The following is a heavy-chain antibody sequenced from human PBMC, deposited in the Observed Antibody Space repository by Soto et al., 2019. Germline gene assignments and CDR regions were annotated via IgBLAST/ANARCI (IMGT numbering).Heavy chain of an antibody. CDR3: AISGQLRPYYYYYGMDV. V-gene: IGHV1-18*01. D-gene: IGHD6-6*01. CDR1: GYTFTSYG. CDR2: ISAYNGNT. J-gene: IGHJ6*02. Sequence: ASVKVSCRASGYTFTSYGISWVRQAPGQGLAWMGWISAYNGNTNYAQKLQGRVTMTTDTSTSTAYMELRSLRSDDTAVYYCAISGQLRPYYYYYGMDVWGQGTTVTVS.